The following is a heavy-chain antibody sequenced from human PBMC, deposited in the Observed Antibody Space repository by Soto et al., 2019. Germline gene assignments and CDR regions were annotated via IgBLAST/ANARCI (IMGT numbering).Heavy chain of an antibody. CDR1: GGSFSGYY. Sequence: SETLSLPCAVYGGSFSGYYWSWIRQPPGKGLEWIGEINHSGSTNYNPSLKSRVTISVDTSKNQFSLKLSSVTAADTAVYYCARFRTEHSSSWDHYYYYGMDVWGQGTTGTAP. V-gene: IGHV4-34*01. CDR2: INHSGST. CDR3: ARFRTEHSSSWDHYYYYGMDV. D-gene: IGHD6-13*01. J-gene: IGHJ6*02.